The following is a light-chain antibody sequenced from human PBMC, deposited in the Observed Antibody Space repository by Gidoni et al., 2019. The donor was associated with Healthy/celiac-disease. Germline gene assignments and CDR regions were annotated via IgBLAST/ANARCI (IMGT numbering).Light chain of an antibody. V-gene: IGKV4-1*01. CDR1: QSVLYSSNNKNY. Sequence: DIVMTQSPDSLAVSLGERATIKCKSSQSVLYSSNNKNYLAWYQQKPGQPPKLLIYSASTREAGVPNRFSGSWSRADFTITISSLQAEDVTVYYCQQYNSTRTFGQGTKVEIK. CDR2: SAS. J-gene: IGKJ1*01. CDR3: QQYNSTRT.